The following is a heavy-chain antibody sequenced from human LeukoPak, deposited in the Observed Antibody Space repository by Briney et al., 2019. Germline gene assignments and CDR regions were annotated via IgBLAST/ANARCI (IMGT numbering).Heavy chain of an antibody. D-gene: IGHD3-22*01. CDR3: ARRKTYYYDSSGYYNWFDP. Sequence: SETLSLTCTVSGGSISSYYRSWIRQPPGKGLEWIGYIYYSGSTNYNPSLKSRVTISVDTSKNQFSLKLSSVTAADTAVYYCARRKTYYYDSSGYYNWFDPWGQGTLVTVSS. CDR2: IYYSGST. V-gene: IGHV4-59*01. J-gene: IGHJ5*02. CDR1: GGSISSYY.